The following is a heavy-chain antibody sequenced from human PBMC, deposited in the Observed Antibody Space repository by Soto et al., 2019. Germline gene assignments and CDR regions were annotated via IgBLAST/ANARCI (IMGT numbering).Heavy chain of an antibody. V-gene: IGHV1-18*01. D-gene: IGHD3-3*01. Sequence: ASVKVSCKASGYTFTSYGISWVRQAPGQGLEWMGWISAYNGNTNYAQKLQGRVTMTTDTSTSTAYMELRSLRSDDTAVYYCARVGVTMAARDYYFKAVWGKGTTVTGSS. CDR3: ARVGVTMAARDYYFKAV. J-gene: IGHJ6*03. CDR2: ISAYNGNT. CDR1: GYTFTSYG.